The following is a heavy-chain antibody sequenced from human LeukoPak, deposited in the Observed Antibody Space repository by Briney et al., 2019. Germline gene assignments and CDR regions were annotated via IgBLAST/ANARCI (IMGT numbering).Heavy chain of an antibody. CDR1: GYSFTSHQ. V-gene: IGHV1-2*02. CDR2: INPNSGGT. D-gene: IGHD6-19*01. CDR3: ARGPIAVAGGDIDY. Sequence: ASVKVSCKASGYSFTSHQMHWVRQAPGQGLEWMGWINPNSGGTNYAQKFQGRVTMTRDTSISTAYMELSRLRSDDTAVYYCARGPIAVAGGDIDYWGQGTLVTVSS. J-gene: IGHJ4*02.